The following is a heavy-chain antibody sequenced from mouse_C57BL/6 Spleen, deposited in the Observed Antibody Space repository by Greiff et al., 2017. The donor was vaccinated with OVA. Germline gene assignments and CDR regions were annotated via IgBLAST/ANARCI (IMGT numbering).Heavy chain of an antibody. J-gene: IGHJ2*01. CDR3: ARRGQLRLYFDY. CDR1: GFTFSDYG. V-gene: IGHV5-17*01. D-gene: IGHD3-2*02. CDR2: ISSGSSTN. Sequence: EVMLVESGGGLVKPGGSLKLSCAASGFTFSDYGMHWVRQAPEQGLEWVAYISSGSSTNYYADTVKGRVTISRDNAKNTLFLQMTSLRSEDTAMYYGARRGQLRLYFDYWGQGTTLTVSS.